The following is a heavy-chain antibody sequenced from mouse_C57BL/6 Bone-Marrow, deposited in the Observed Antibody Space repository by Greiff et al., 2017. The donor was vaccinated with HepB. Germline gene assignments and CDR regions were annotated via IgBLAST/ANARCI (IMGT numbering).Heavy chain of an antibody. D-gene: IGHD1-1*01. CDR2: IDPENGDT. Sequence: EVQLQESGAELVRPGASVKLSCTASGFNIKDDYMHWVKQRPEQGLEWIGWIDPENGDTVYASKFQGKATITADTSSNTAYLQLSSLTSEDTAVYYCTTYYYGFDYWGQGTTLTVSS. CDR3: TTYYYGFDY. J-gene: IGHJ2*01. CDR1: GFNIKDDY. V-gene: IGHV14-4*01.